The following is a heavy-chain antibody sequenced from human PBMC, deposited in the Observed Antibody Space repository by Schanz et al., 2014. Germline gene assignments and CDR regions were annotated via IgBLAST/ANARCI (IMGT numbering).Heavy chain of an antibody. J-gene: IGHJ5*02. CDR2: IIPSLGLA. CDR3: ARDRRRYCSTASCLHDNWFDP. Sequence: QVQLVQSGAEVKKPGSSVKVSCKASGGTFSTYTISWVRQAPGQGLEWMGRIIPSLGLAKYEQKFQDKVTITADTSTGTAYMELRSLRSDDTAVYYCARDRRRYCSTASCLHDNWFDPWGQGTLVIVSS. CDR1: GGTFSTYT. V-gene: IGHV1-69*08. D-gene: IGHD2-2*01.